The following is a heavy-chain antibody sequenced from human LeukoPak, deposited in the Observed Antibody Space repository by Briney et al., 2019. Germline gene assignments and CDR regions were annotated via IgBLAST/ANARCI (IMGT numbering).Heavy chain of an antibody. V-gene: IGHV4-38-2*02. CDR1: GDSISNGDY. Sequence: SETLSLTCTVSGDSISNGDYWGWIRQPPGKGLEWIGSIYHSGSTYYNPSLQSRVTISVDTSMNQFSLKLDSVTAADTAVYYCARVSQGSGTYFFDYWGQGTLVTVSS. D-gene: IGHD3-10*01. J-gene: IGHJ4*02. CDR3: ARVSQGSGTYFFDY. CDR2: IYHSGST.